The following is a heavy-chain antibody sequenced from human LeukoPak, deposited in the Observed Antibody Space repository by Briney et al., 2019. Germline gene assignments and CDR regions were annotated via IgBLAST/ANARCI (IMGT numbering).Heavy chain of an antibody. D-gene: IGHD3-22*01. Sequence: ASVKVSCKASGYTFTSYGISWVRQAPGQGLEWMGWISAYNGNTNYAQKLQGRVTMTTDTSTSTAYMELRSLRSDDTAVYYCARSAGSYYYDSSGYSREKAFDYWGQGTLVTVSS. V-gene: IGHV1-18*01. J-gene: IGHJ4*02. CDR2: ISAYNGNT. CDR1: GYTFTSYG. CDR3: ARSAGSYYYDSSGYSREKAFDY.